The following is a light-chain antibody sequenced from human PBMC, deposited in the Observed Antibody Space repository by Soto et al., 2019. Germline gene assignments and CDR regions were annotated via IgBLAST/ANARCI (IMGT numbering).Light chain of an antibody. CDR1: QGVSSSY. CDR3: QQYGSSSTYT. J-gene: IGKJ2*01. V-gene: IGKV3-20*01. CDR2: GSS. Sequence: EIVLTQSPGTLSLSPGERATLSCRASQGVSSSYLAWYQQKPGQAPRLLIYGSSGRATGIPARFSGSGSGTEFSLPTSSLEPDDFAVYYCQQYGSSSTYTFGQGTKVEIK.